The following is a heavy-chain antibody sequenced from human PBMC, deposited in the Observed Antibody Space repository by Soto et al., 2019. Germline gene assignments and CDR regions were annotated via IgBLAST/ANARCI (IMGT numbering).Heavy chain of an antibody. J-gene: IGHJ4*02. Sequence: SETLSLTCTVSGGSISSGGYYWSWIRQHPGKGLEWIGYIYYSGSTYYNPSLKSRVTISVDTSKNQFSLKLSSVTAADTAVYYCARVGRGLELRSYYFDYWGQGTLVTVSS. V-gene: IGHV4-31*03. CDR2: IYYSGST. CDR3: ARVGRGLELRSYYFDY. D-gene: IGHD1-7*01. CDR1: GGSISSGGYY.